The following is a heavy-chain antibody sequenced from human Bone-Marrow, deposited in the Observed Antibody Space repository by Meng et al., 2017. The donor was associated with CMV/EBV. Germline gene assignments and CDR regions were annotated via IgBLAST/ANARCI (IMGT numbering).Heavy chain of an antibody. CDR1: GFTFGDYA. Sequence: GESLKISCTVSGFTFGDYAMSWVRQAPGKGLEWVGLIRSNNYGGTTEYAASVKGRFSISRDDSKKVAYLQMNSLKTGDTAIYYCTRSDGWLPQFRVYFDYWGQGTVVTVSS. D-gene: IGHD5-24*01. CDR2: IRSNNYGGTT. V-gene: IGHV3-49*04. CDR3: TRSDGWLPQFRVYFDY. J-gene: IGHJ4*02.